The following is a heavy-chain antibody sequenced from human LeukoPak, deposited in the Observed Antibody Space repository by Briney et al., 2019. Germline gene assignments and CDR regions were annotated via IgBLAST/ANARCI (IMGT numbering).Heavy chain of an antibody. CDR3: ARRGGGGIVSLDY. V-gene: IGHV6-1*01. D-gene: IGHD2-15*01. CDR1: GDSFPSNSVT. CDR2: TYYRSKWYK. J-gene: IGHJ4*02. Sequence: SQTLSLTCALTGDSFPSNSVTWHWIRQSPSRGLEWLGRTYYRSKWYKEYAESVKSRISINPDTSKNQFSLQLDSMTPEDTAVYYCARRGGGGIVSLDYWGQGILVTVSS.